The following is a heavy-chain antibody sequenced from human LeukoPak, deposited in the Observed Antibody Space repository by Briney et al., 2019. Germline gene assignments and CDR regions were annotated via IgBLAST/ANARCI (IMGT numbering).Heavy chain of an antibody. CDR3: ARGQAGYCSGGSCKHPVYYFDW. CDR1: GYTFTNYD. CDR2: MNPNRDNT. Sequence: GASVKVSCKASGYTFTNYDISWVRQATGQGLEWMGWMNPNRDNTGYAQKFQGRVTITRNTSISTAYMEPSSLRSEGTAVYYCARGQAGYCSGGSCKHPVYYFDWWGQGTLVTVSS. D-gene: IGHD2-15*01. J-gene: IGHJ4*02. V-gene: IGHV1-8*03.